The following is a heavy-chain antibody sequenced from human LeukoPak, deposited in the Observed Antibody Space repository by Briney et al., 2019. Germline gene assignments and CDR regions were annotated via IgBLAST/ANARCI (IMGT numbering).Heavy chain of an antibody. CDR1: GFSFDDFG. CDR2: ISGDGATT. V-gene: IGHV3-43*02. J-gene: IGHJ4*02. CDR3: AKDTPYSGRVFDC. D-gene: IGHD5-12*01. Sequence: PGGSLRLSCAGSGFSFDDFGMHWVRQRPGKGLEWVSLISGDGATTHYADSAKGRFTISKDNDRNSLYLQMNSLRTDDTALYYCAKDTPYSGRVFDCWGQGTLVTVAS.